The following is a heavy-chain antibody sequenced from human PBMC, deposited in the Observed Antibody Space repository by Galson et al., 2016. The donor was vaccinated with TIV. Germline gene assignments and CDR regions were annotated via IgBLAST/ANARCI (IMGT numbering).Heavy chain of an antibody. J-gene: IGHJ4*02. V-gene: IGHV1-69*10. CDR2: IIPHVGIA. CDR3: ATFAACGGDCYYFDY. CDR1: RGTFSSNI. Sequence: SVKVSCKASRGTFSSNIINWIRQAPGQGLEWMGGIIPHVGIANYAQRLKGRVTITADKSTNTTYMELSSLRSEDTAMYYCATFAACGGDCYYFDYWGQGTLVTVSS. D-gene: IGHD2-21*02.